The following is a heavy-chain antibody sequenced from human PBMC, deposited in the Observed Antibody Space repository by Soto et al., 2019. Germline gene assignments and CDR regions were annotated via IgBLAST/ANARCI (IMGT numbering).Heavy chain of an antibody. J-gene: IGHJ6*02. V-gene: IGHV4-39*01. D-gene: IGHD3-10*01. CDR1: GGSISSSSYY. Sequence: PSETLSLTCTVSGGSISSSSYYWGWIRQPPGKGLEWIGSIYYSGSTYYNPSLKSRVTISVDTSKNQFSLKLSSVTAADTAVYYCARHGFGALHGLVDVWAQGTKVTVSS. CDR3: ARHGFGALHGLVDV. CDR2: IYYSGST.